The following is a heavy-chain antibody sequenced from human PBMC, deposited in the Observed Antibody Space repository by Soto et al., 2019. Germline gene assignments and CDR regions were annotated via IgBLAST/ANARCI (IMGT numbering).Heavy chain of an antibody. V-gene: IGHV3-21*01. D-gene: IGHD3-10*01. CDR2: ISSSSSYI. J-gene: IGHJ3*02. Sequence: GGSLRLSCAASGFTFSSYSMNWVRQAPGKGLEWVSSISSSSSYIYYADSVKGRFTISRDNAKNSLYLQMNSLRAEDTAVYYCARHRTGRRDAFDIWGQGTMVTVSS. CDR1: GFTFSSYS. CDR3: ARHRTGRRDAFDI.